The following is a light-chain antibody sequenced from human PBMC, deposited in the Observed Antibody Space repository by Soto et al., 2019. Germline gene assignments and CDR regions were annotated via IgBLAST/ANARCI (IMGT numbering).Light chain of an antibody. CDR3: QQFGSSVT. Sequence: EIVLTRSPGTLSLSPEEGATLSCRASQSVSSTYLAWYQQKPGQAPRLLIYRTSTRATGIPDRFSGSGSGTDFTLTISRLEPEDFAVYYCQQFGSSVTFGQGTRLEIK. J-gene: IGKJ5*01. V-gene: IGKV3-20*01. CDR2: RTS. CDR1: QSVSSTY.